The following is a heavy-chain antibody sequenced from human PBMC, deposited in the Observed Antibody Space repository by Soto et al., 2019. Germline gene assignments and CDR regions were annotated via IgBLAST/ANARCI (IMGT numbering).Heavy chain of an antibody. V-gene: IGHV4-30-4*01. CDR3: ARITVTHDVDY. CDR1: GGSSRSGDYY. CDR2: IYYSGST. Sequence: PSETLSLTCTVSGGSSRSGDYYWSWIRQPPGKGLEWIGYIYYSGSTYYNPSLKSRVTISVDTSKNQFSLKLSSVTAADTAVYYCARITVTHDVDYWGQGTLVTVSS. J-gene: IGHJ4*02. D-gene: IGHD4-17*01.